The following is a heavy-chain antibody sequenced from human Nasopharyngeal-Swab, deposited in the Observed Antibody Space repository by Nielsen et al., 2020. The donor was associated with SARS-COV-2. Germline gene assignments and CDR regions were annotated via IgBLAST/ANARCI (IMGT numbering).Heavy chain of an antibody. V-gene: IGHV3-15*01. D-gene: IGHD3-3*01. Sequence: WIRQPPGKGLEWVGRIKSKTDGGTTDYAAPVKGRFTISRDDSKNTLYLQMNSLKTEDTAVYYCTTANGPGYYDFWSGYFDYWGQGTLVTVSS. CDR2: IKSKTDGGTT. CDR3: TTANGPGYYDFWSGYFDY. J-gene: IGHJ4*02.